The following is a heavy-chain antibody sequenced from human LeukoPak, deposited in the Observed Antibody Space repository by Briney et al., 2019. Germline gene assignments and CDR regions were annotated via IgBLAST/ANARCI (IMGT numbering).Heavy chain of an antibody. CDR3: ATEELAAAGTVLDY. V-gene: IGHV3-21*01. J-gene: IGHJ4*02. D-gene: IGHD6-13*01. Sequence: PGGSLRLSCAASGFTFSIYSMNWVRQAPGKGLEWVSSISSSSSYIYYADSVKGRFTISRDNAKNSLYLQMNSLRAEDTAVYYCATEELAAAGTVLDYWGQGTLVTVSS. CDR1: GFTFSIYS. CDR2: ISSSSSYI.